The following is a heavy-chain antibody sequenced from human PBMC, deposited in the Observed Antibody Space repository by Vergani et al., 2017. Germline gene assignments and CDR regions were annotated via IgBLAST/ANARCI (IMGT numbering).Heavy chain of an antibody. D-gene: IGHD3-3*01. V-gene: IGHV1-69*18. CDR2: IIPIFGTA. J-gene: IGHJ5*02. CDR3: ARVGRKRYYDCWSGLPFDP. CDR1: GGTFSSYA. Sequence: QVQLVQSGAEVKKPGSSVKVSCKASGGTFSSYAISWVRQAPGQGLEWMGRIIPIFGTANYAQKFQGRVTITADESTSTAYMELSSLRSEDTAVYYCARVGRKRYYDCWSGLPFDPWGQGTLVTVSS.